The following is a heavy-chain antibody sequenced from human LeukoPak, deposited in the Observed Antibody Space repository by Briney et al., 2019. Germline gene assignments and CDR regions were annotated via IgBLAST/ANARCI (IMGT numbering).Heavy chain of an antibody. CDR2: INHSGST. D-gene: IGHD3-3*01. J-gene: IGHJ3*02. Sequence: PSETLSLTCAVYGGSFSGYYWSWIRQPPGKGLEWIGEINHSGSTNYNPSLKSRVTISVDTSKNQFSLKLSSVTAADTAVYYCARDATLGDFWSGYYKVHAFDIWGQGTMVTVSS. V-gene: IGHV4-34*01. CDR3: ARDATLGDFWSGYYKVHAFDI. CDR1: GGSFSGYY.